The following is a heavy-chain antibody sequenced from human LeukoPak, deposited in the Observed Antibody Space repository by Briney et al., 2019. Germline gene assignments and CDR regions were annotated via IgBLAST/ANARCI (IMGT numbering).Heavy chain of an antibody. D-gene: IGHD3-10*01. Sequence: SETLSLTCTVSGGSISSYYWSWIRQPPGKGLEWIGYIYYSGSTNYNPSLKSRVTISVDTSKNQFSLKLSSVTAADTAVYYCARAFLWFGELTAGYYFDYWGQGTLVTVSS. V-gene: IGHV4-59*01. CDR1: GGSISSYY. CDR3: ARAFLWFGELTAGYYFDY. CDR2: IYYSGST. J-gene: IGHJ4*02.